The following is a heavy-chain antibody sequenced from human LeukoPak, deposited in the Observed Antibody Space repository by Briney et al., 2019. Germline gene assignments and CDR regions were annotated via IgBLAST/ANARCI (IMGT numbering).Heavy chain of an antibody. V-gene: IGHV3-7*01. CDR3: ASQGGSFAFDI. CDR2: IKQDGSEK. J-gene: IGHJ3*02. CDR1: GFTFSSYW. D-gene: IGHD1-26*01. Sequence: GGSLRLSCVASGFTFSSYWMSWVRQAPGKGLEWVANIKQDGSEKYYVDSVKGRFTISRDNAKNSLYLQINSLRAEDTAVYHCASQGGSFAFDIWGQGTMVTVSS.